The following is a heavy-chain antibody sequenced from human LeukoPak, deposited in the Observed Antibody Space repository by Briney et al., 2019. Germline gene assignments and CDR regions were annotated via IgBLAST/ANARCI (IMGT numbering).Heavy chain of an antibody. J-gene: IGHJ4*02. V-gene: IGHV3-23*01. CDR3: AKDRSSWYYPFDS. CDR1: GFTFSSYA. Sequence: GGSLRLSCVASGFTFSSYAMSWVRQAPGKGLEWVSVVSGGGHNTYYADSVRGRFTMSRDNSKRTVYLQMNSLRAEDTAVYYCAKDRSSWYYPFDSWGQGTLVTVSS. D-gene: IGHD3-3*01. CDR2: VSGGGHNT.